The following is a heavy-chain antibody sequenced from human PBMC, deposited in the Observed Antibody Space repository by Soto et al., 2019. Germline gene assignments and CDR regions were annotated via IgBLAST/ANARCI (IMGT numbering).Heavy chain of an antibody. J-gene: IGHJ4*02. D-gene: IGHD6-13*01. CDR3: AKHGPQYSSSLTHY. Sequence: EVQLLESGGGLVQPGESLRLSCAGSGFTFNNYAMTWVRQAPGKGPEWVSAISGGGDTTYYADSVKGRFTISRDNSKNPLYLQMNSLRAEETAVYYCAKHGPQYSSSLTHYWGQGTLVTVSS. CDR2: ISGGGDTT. CDR1: GFTFNNYA. V-gene: IGHV3-23*01.